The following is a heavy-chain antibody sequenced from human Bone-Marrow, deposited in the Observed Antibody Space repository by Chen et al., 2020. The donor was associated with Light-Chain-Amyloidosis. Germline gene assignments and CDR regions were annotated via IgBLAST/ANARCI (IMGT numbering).Heavy chain of an antibody. CDR3: ANSRDQPLLRPRNWFDP. J-gene: IGHJ5*02. CDR1: GFSLTTSGMG. Sequence: QIPLKESGPTLVKPTQTLTLTCTFSGFSLTTSGMGVGWTRQPPGKALEWLALLYWDDEKRYSPSLKNKLTNTKDTSKKKVVLTVTNMDPADTGTYYCANSRDQPLLRPRNWFDPEGPGIAVTVSS. CDR2: LYWDDEK. D-gene: IGHD2-2*01. V-gene: IGHV2-5*02.